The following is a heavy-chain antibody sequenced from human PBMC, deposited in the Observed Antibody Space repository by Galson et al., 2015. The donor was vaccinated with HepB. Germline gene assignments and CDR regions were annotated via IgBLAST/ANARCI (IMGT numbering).Heavy chain of an antibody. D-gene: IGHD3-10*01. J-gene: IGHJ4*02. CDR1: GFTFSSYA. CDR3: AKGGAGVRRANLNYYFDY. Sequence: SLRLSCAASGFTFSSYAMSWVRQAPGKGLEWVSAISGSGGSTYYADSVKGRFTISRDNSKNTLYLQMNSLRAEDTAVYYCAKGGAGVRRANLNYYFDYWGQGTLVTVSS. CDR2: ISGSGGST. V-gene: IGHV3-23*01.